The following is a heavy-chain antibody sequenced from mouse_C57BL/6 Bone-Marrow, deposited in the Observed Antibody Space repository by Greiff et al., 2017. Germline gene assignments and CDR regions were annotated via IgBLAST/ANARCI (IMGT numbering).Heavy chain of an antibody. CDR1: GFNIKDDY. Sequence: EVQLVESGAELVRPGASVKLSCTASGFNIKDDYMHWVKQRPEQGLEWIGWIDPENGDTEYASKFQGKATITADTSSNTAYLQLSSLTSEDTAVYYCTTEITTVDFDYWGQGTTLTVSS. D-gene: IGHD1-1*01. V-gene: IGHV14-4*01. CDR3: TTEITTVDFDY. CDR2: IDPENGDT. J-gene: IGHJ2*01.